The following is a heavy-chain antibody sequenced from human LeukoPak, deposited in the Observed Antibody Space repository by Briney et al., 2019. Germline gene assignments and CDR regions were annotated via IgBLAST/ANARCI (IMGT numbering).Heavy chain of an antibody. Sequence: PGGSLRLSCAASGFTVITNDMTWVRQAPGKGLEWVSVLYSDGNTKYADSVQGRFTISRDNSKNTLYLEMNGLSPDDTAVYYCARGVEPLAANTLAYRGQGTLVTVSS. CDR1: GFTVITND. D-gene: IGHD1-14*01. V-gene: IGHV3-53*01. CDR3: ARGVEPLAANTLAY. CDR2: LYSDGNT. J-gene: IGHJ4*02.